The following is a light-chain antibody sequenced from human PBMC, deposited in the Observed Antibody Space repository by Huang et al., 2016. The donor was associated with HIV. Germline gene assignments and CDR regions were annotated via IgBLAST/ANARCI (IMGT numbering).Light chain of an antibody. V-gene: IGKV1-39*01. J-gene: IGKJ1*01. CDR3: QQTDNIPRT. CDR2: SAS. CDR1: QSIRKF. Sequence: DIQMTQSPSSLSASVGDRVTIACRASQSIRKFLNWYQQKPGEAPKLLMHSASSLQSGDPSRFSGSGSGTDFTLTITSLQPEDFATYYCQQTDNIPRTFGQGTKVVIK.